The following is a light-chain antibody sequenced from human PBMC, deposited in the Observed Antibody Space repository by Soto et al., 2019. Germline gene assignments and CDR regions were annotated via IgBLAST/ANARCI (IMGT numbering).Light chain of an antibody. CDR3: QSYDTSLGGSDV. J-gene: IGLJ1*01. CDR1: SSNIGAGYD. V-gene: IGLV1-40*01. CDR2: GNS. Sequence: VLTQPPSVSGAPGQRVTISCTGSSSNIGAGYDVHWYQQLPGTAPKLLIYGNSNRPSGVPDRFSGSKSGTSASLAITGFQAEDEADYYCQSYDTSLGGSDVFGIGTKVTVL.